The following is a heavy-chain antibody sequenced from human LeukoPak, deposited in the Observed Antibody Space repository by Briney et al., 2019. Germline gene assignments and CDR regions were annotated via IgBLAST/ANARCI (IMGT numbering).Heavy chain of an antibody. CDR1: GGSISSSSYY. V-gene: IGHV4-39*07. CDR2: MYSSGST. CDR3: ARGQQRSGWFDP. D-gene: IGHD3-3*01. J-gene: IGHJ5*02. Sequence: SETLSLTCTVSGGSISSSSYYWGWIRQPPGKGLEWIGSMYSSGSTYYNPSLKSRVTISVDTSKNQFSLKLSSVTAADTAVYYCARGQQRSGWFDPWGQGTLVTVSS.